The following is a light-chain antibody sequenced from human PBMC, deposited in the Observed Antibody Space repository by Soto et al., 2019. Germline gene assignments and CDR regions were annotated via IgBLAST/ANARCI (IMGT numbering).Light chain of an antibody. CDR3: QQYNLYPYT. J-gene: IGKJ2*01. CDR1: QTISSW. CDR2: DVS. Sequence: QMTQSPSTLSASVGDRVTITCRAIQTISSWLAWYQQKPGKAPKLLIYDVSNLESGVPSRFSGSGSGTEFTLTISSLQPDDFATYYCQQYNLYPYTFGQGTKVDIK. V-gene: IGKV1-5*01.